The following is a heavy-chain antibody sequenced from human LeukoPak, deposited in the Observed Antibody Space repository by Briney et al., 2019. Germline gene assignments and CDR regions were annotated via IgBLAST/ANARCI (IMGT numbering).Heavy chain of an antibody. CDR2: ISDSGGS. CDR1: GVSVSSGISY. J-gene: IGHJ4*02. D-gene: IGHD6-13*01. CDR3: ARVRAAGAAPDY. V-gene: IGHV4-61*01. Sequence: SETLCLTCSVSGVSVSSGISYWSWIRQPPGEGLEWIAYISDSGGSDYNPSLRGRVTISLDTSKNQFSLRLTSVTAADTAVYYCARVRAAGAAPDYWGQGELVTVSS.